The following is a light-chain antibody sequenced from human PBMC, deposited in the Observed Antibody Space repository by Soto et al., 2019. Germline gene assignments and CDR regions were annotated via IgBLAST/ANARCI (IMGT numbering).Light chain of an antibody. CDR2: AAS. Sequence: DIQMTQSPSSLSASVGDRVTITCRASQSINNYVAWYQQKPGNAPKLLIYAASTLQSGVPSRFSGDGARTDFTITSSSLQPEDAATYYGQEYNNGPPSAFGTGTKV. CDR3: QEYNNGPPSA. J-gene: IGKJ3*01. CDR1: QSINNY. V-gene: IGKV1-27*01.